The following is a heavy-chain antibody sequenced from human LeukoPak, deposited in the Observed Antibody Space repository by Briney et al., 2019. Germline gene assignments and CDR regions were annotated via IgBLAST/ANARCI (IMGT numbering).Heavy chain of an antibody. V-gene: IGHV4-59*01. D-gene: IGHD6-13*01. CDR1: GGSLSNYY. J-gene: IGHJ4*02. Sequence: SETLSLTCTVSGGSLSNYYWNWIRQPPGKGLEWIGFMFYGGSAYYNPSLKSRVTISVDTSKNQISLNLRPVTAADTAMYYCARGDSTSWYVDSWGQGALVTVSS. CDR3: ARGDSTSWYVDS. CDR2: MFYGGSA.